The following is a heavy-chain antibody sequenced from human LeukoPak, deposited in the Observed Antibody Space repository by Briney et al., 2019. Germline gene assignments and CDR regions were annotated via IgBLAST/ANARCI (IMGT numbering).Heavy chain of an antibody. D-gene: IGHD7-27*01. Sequence: GGSLRLSCAASGFTVSSNYMSWVRQAPGKGLEWVSGINWNGGSTGYADSVKGRFTISRDNAKNSLYLQMNSLRAEDTALYHCTRGGGELGELDYWGQGTLVTVSS. CDR2: INWNGGST. V-gene: IGHV3-20*01. J-gene: IGHJ4*02. CDR3: TRGGGELGELDY. CDR1: GFTVSSNY.